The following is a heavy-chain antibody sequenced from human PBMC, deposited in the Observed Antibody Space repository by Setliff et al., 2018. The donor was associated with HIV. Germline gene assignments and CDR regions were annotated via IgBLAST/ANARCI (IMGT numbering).Heavy chain of an antibody. CDR1: GASLNDYS. V-gene: IGHV4-34*01. CDR3: ARVAAAPGGDY. D-gene: IGHD3-10*01. J-gene: IGHJ4*02. Sequence: SETLSLTCAVYGASLNDYSWSWIRQTPGKGLEWVGKINHSGGTNYNPSLKSRVTISRDTSKNQFSLKLTSLTAADTAVYYCARVAAAPGGDYWGQVTPVTVSS. CDR2: INHSGGT.